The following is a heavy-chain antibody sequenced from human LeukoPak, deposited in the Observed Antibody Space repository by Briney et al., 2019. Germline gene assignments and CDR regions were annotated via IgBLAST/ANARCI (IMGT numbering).Heavy chain of an antibody. CDR2: ISYDGSNK. D-gene: IGHD5-18*01. J-gene: IGHJ4*02. CDR3: AKELRGYSYGQRWADY. CDR1: GFTFSSYG. V-gene: IGHV3-30*18. Sequence: GGSLRLSCAASGFTFSSYGMHWVRQAPGKGLEWVAVISYDGSNKYYADPVKGRFTISRDNSKNTLYLQMNSLRAEDTAVYYCAKELRGYSYGQRWADYWGQGTLVTVSS.